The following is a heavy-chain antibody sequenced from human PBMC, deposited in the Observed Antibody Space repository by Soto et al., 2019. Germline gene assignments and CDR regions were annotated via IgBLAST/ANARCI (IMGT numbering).Heavy chain of an antibody. CDR2: IKGESDGGTT. CDR1: GFTFSNAW. V-gene: IGHV3-15*01. J-gene: IGHJ4*02. Sequence: PGGSLRLSCTASGFTFSNAWMSWVRQAPGKGLEWIGRIKGESDGGTTDYATPVKGRFSISRHQSKDTLYLHMNSLKTEDTAVYYCTTGLSNGYYNFDYWGQGTPVTVSS. CDR3: TTGLSNGYYNFDY. D-gene: IGHD3-22*01.